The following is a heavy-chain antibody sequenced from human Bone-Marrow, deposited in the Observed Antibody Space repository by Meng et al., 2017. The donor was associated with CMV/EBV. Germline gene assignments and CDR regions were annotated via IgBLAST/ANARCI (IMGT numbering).Heavy chain of an antibody. D-gene: IGHD2-8*01. CDR2: IGTAGDT. Sequence: GESLKISCAASGFTFSSYDMHWVRQVTGKGLEWVSAIGTAGDTYYPGSVKGRFTISRENAKNSLYLQMNSLRAGDTAVYYCAREVSNAFDIWGQGTMVTVSS. CDR1: GFTFSSYD. J-gene: IGHJ3*02. V-gene: IGHV3-13*01. CDR3: AREVSNAFDI.